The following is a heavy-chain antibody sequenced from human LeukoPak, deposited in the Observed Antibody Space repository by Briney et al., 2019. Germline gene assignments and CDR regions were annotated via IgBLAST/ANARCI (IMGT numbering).Heavy chain of an antibody. D-gene: IGHD2-8*01. V-gene: IGHV3-23*01. Sequence: GGSLRLSCATSGFPFSDFSMSWVRQAPGKGLEWISTTNSGGTSTYYAESVKGRFTISRDNSKNTLYLRMSSLRVEDTAVYYCAKQSYARSLGEGGPGTLVSVSS. CDR3: AKQSYARSLGE. CDR1: GFPFSDFS. J-gene: IGHJ4*02. CDR2: TNSGGTST.